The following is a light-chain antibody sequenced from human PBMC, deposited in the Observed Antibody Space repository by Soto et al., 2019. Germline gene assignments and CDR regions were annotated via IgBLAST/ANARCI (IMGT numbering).Light chain of an antibody. CDR1: QSLLHSNGYNY. J-gene: IGKJ4*01. V-gene: IGKV4-1*01. CDR2: WAS. CDR3: QQYYDWVT. Sequence: AMSLSPLSLPVTPGEPASISCRSSQSLLHSNGYNYLAWYQQKPGQPPKLLIYWASTRESGVPDRFSGSGSGTDFTLTIISLQAEDVAVYYCQQYYDWVTFGGGTKVDIK.